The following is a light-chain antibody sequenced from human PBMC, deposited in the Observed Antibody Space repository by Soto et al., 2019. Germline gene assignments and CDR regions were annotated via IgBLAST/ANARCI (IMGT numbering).Light chain of an antibody. CDR2: GAS. CDR1: ESISSN. J-gene: IGKJ3*01. Sequence: EILMTQSPATLSVSPGERATLSCRTNESISSNLAWYQQKPGQAPRLLMFGASTRATGIPGRFRGSGSGTEFTLTISSLQSEDLAVYYCQQYKNWLFGPGTKVDIK. V-gene: IGKV3-15*01. CDR3: QQYKNWL.